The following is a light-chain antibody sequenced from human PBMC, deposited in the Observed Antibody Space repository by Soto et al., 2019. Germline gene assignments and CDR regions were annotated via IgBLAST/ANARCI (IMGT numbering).Light chain of an antibody. J-gene: IGKJ4*01. V-gene: IGKV2-28*01. CDR1: QSLLHSDGYNY. Sequence: DIVLTQSPLSLPVTPGEPASISCRSSQSLLHSDGYNYLNWYLQKPGQSPQVLIYLGSNRASGVPDRFSGTGSGTDFTLEISRVEAADVGVFYCMQALLFSLTFGGGTEVEIK. CDR3: MQALLFSLT. CDR2: LGS.